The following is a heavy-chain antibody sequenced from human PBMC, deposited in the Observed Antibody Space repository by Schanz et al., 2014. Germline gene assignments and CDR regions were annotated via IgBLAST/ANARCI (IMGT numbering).Heavy chain of an antibody. CDR1: GFTFRGQS. V-gene: IGHV3-30*01. Sequence: GKREGAGGGVVQPGRSLRLSCAASGFTFRGQSLHWVRPSPFPLLEKVAAISTDGTNTYYAASVRGRFTISRDNSKNTVYLQMDSLRSEDTAVYYCTRDRGALVTHNDALNLWGQGTMVSVSS. J-gene: IGHJ3*01. CDR3: TRDRGALVTHNDALNL. D-gene: IGHD2-8*02. CDR2: ISTDGTNT.